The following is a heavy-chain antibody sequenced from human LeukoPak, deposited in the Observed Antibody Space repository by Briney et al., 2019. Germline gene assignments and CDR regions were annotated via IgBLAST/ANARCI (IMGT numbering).Heavy chain of an antibody. CDR1: GFTFNSHA. Sequence: GGSLRLSCAASGFTFNSHAMSWVRQAPGKGLGLEWVAVISSDGSNKYYADSVKGRFTISRDNSKNTLYLQMNSLRPEDTAVYYCARDQYGFGEFPLDYWGQGTLVTVSS. J-gene: IGHJ4*02. CDR2: ISSDGSNK. V-gene: IGHV3-30-3*01. CDR3: ARDQYGFGEFPLDY. D-gene: IGHD3-10*01.